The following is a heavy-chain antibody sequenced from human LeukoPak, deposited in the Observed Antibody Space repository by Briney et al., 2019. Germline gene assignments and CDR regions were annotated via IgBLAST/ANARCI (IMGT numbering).Heavy chain of an antibody. V-gene: IGHV1-18*01. D-gene: IGHD1-7*01. Sequence: ASVTVSCKASDYTFTSYGISWVRQAPGQGLEWMGWISTYNGNTNYPQKLQGRVTMTTDTSTSTAYMELRSLRSDDTAVYYCARGNWNYGDYWGQGTLVTVSS. J-gene: IGHJ4*02. CDR2: ISTYNGNT. CDR1: DYTFTSYG. CDR3: ARGNWNYGDY.